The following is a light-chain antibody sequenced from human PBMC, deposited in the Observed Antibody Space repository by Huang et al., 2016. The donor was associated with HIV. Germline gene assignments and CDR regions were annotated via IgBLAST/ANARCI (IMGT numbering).Light chain of an antibody. CDR3: QQYNKWPPGLT. CDR1: QNVRNN. Sequence: EILMTQSPATLSVSPGGRATLPCRASQNVRNNLAWYQQKTGQAPRLLIYETSTRASGIPARFRGSGCATDFTHTIIGLKSEDFAIYYGQQYNKWPPGLTFGGGTKVEI. J-gene: IGKJ4*01. CDR2: ETS. V-gene: IGKV3D-15*01.